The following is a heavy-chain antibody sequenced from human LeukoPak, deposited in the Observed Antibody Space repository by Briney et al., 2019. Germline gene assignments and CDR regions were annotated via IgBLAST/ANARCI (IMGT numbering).Heavy chain of an antibody. CDR1: GGSVTTSSYY. J-gene: IGHJ5*02. Sequence: KASETLSLTCTVSGGSVTTSSYYWGWIRQPPGKGLEWIGSMSHSGSAFCNPSLKSRVSISVDTSKNQFSLRVTSVTAADTALYYCARRSLREAYNRFDPWGQGTLVTVSS. D-gene: IGHD3-10*01. CDR2: MSHSGSA. CDR3: ARRSLREAYNRFDP. V-gene: IGHV4-39*01.